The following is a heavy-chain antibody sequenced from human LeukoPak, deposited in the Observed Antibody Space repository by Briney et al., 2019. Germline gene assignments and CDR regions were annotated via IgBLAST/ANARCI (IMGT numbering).Heavy chain of an antibody. J-gene: IGHJ5*02. Sequence: SETLSLTCAVYGGSFSGYYWSWIRQPPGKGLEWIGEINHSGSTNYNPSLKSRVTISVDTSKNQLSLKLSSVTAADTAVYYCARAHPQYYDILTGYSPYNWFDPWGQGTLVTVSS. D-gene: IGHD3-9*01. CDR3: ARAHPQYYDILTGYSPYNWFDP. CDR2: INHSGST. CDR1: GGSFSGYY. V-gene: IGHV4-34*01.